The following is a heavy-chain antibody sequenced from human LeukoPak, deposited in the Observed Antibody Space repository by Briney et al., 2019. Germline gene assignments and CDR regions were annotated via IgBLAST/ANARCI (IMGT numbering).Heavy chain of an antibody. J-gene: IGHJ4*02. CDR1: GFTFSSYA. CDR2: ISNNGDST. D-gene: IGHD3-22*01. Sequence: QSGGSLRLSCAASGFTFSSYAMSWVRQAPGKGLGWVSAISNNGDSTYYADSVKGRFTISRDNSKNTLYLQMNSLRAEDTAVYYCAKYRTGGYYYEMSFDTGGRGPLAPASS. CDR3: AKYRTGGYYYEMSFDT. V-gene: IGHV3-23*01.